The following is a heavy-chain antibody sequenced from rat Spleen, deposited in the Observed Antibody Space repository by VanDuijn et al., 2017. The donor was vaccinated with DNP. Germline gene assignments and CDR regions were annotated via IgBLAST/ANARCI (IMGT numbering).Heavy chain of an antibody. J-gene: IGHJ2*01. CDR2: ISYNGGTP. Sequence: EVLLVESDGGLVQPGRSLKLSCAVSGFTFSDYYMAWVRQAPAKGLEWVATISYNGGTPYYRDSVKGRFTISKDNAKNTQYLQMDSLRSEDTATYYCARHRGYVDYWGQGVMVTVSS. CDR3: ARHRGYVDY. CDR1: GFTFSDYY. V-gene: IGHV5-29*01. D-gene: IGHD4-3*01.